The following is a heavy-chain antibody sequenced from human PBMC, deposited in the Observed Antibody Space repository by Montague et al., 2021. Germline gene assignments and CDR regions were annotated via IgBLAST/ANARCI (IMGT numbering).Heavy chain of an antibody. CDR3: AREGVGDLLFSFDS. D-gene: IGHD3-10*01. CDR2: SYYRSTWYT. V-gene: IGHV6-1*01. CDR1: GDSVSNNNAA. Sequence: CAISGDSVSNNNAAWNWIGESPSRGLEWLGRSYYRSTWYTDYAVSVKGRIAINPDTSKNQFSLQLNSVTPEDTAVYYCAREGVGDLLFSFDSWGQGTRVTVSS. J-gene: IGHJ4*02.